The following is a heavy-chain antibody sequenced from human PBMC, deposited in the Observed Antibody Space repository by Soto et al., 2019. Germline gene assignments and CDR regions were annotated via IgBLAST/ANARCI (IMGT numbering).Heavy chain of an antibody. CDR3: ATIWFGELLTFDYYYYGMDV. Sequence: HPGGSLRLSCAASGFTFSSYGMHWVRQAPGKGLEWVAVISYDGSNKYYADSVKGRFTISRDNSKNTLYLQMNSLRAEDTAVYYCATIWFGELLTFDYYYYGMDVWGQGTTVTVSS. D-gene: IGHD3-10*01. CDR2: ISYDGSNK. J-gene: IGHJ6*02. V-gene: IGHV3-30*03. CDR1: GFTFSSYG.